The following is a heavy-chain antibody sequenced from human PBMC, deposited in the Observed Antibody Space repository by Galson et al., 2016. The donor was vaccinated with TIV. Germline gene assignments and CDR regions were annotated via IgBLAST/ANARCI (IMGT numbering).Heavy chain of an antibody. J-gene: IGHJ6*02. CDR3: AKEAGTDYYYGMDV. V-gene: IGHV3-23*01. CDR2: ISRRGFNT. CDR1: GFIFNSFA. D-gene: IGHD1/OR15-1a*01. Sequence: SLRLSCAASGFIFNSFAMSWVRQAPGKGLQWVSAISRRGFNTYYADSAKGRFTISRDNSKNPLYLQMNSVRADDTAVYYCAKEAGTDYYYGMDVWGQGTTVPSSS.